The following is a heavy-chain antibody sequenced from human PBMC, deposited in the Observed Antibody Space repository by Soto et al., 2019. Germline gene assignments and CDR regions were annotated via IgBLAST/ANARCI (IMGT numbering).Heavy chain of an antibody. Sequence: VQLVQSGAEVKKPGSSVKLSCKASGGTFNRYTISWVRQAPGQGLEWMGGIIPIFGTANYAQKFQGRVGIIADESTSAAYMELKSLRSEDTGVDYCALWGFRDGNNSKNNYPGMDVWGQGTKVNVSS. CDR2: IIPIFGTA. J-gene: IGHJ6*01. CDR3: ALWGFRDGNNSKNNYPGMDV. D-gene: IGHD1-1*01. V-gene: IGHV1-69*01. CDR1: GGTFNRYT.